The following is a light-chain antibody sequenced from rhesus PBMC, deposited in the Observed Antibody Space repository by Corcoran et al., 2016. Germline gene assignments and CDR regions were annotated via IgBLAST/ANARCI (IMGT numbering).Light chain of an antibody. CDR3: QQYNSRPLT. Sequence: DIQMTQSPSSLSASVGDTVTITCRASQGISSWLAWYQQKPGKAPKLLIYKASSLQSGVPSRFRGSGSGTDVTININSLQSEDFATYYCQQYNSRPLTFGGGTKVELK. CDR1: QGISSW. CDR2: KAS. J-gene: IGKJ4*01. V-gene: IGKV1-22*01.